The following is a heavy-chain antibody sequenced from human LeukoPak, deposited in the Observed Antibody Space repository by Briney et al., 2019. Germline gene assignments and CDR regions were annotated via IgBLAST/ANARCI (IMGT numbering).Heavy chain of an antibody. V-gene: IGHV3-7*01. D-gene: IGHD3-22*01. J-gene: IGHJ4*02. Sequence: GGSLRLSCAASGFTFSSYWMSWVRQAPGKGLEWVANIKQDGSEKYYVDSVKGRFTISRDNAKNSLYLQMNSLRAEDTAVYYCARVALYYDSSGYLDYWGQGTLVTVSS. CDR2: IKQDGSEK. CDR1: GFTFSSYW. CDR3: ARVALYYDSSGYLDY.